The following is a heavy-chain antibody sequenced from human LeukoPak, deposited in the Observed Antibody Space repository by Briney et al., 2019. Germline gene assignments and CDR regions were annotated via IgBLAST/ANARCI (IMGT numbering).Heavy chain of an antibody. CDR3: ARAPDRYSGSYCDY. Sequence: ASVKVSCKVSGFTFTGYYMHWVRQAPGQGLGWMGWITPNSGGTNYAQKFQGWVTMTRDTSISTAYMELSRLRSDDTAVYYCARAPDRYSGSYCDYWGQGTLVTVSS. J-gene: IGHJ4*02. CDR1: GFTFTGYY. D-gene: IGHD1-26*01. V-gene: IGHV1-2*04. CDR2: ITPNSGGT.